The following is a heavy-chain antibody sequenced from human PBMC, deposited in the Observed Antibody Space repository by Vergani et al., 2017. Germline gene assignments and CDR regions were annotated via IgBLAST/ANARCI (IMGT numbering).Heavy chain of an antibody. CDR2: INHSGST. CDR1: GGSFSGYY. D-gene: IGHD3-16*01. J-gene: IGHJ4*02. V-gene: IGHV4-34*01. CDR3: ARGLGRYGY. Sequence: QVQLQESGPGLVKPSETLSLTCAVYGGSFSGYYWSWIRQPPGKGLEWIGEINHSGSTNYNPSLKSRVTISVDTSKNQFSLKLSSVTAADTAVYYCARGLGRYGYWGQGTLVTVSS.